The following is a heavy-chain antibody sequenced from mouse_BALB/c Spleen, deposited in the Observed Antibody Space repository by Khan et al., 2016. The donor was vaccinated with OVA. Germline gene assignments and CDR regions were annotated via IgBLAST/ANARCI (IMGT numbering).Heavy chain of an antibody. CDR3: ARDGSRYNYAMDY. CDR2: ISYSGST. J-gene: IGHJ4*01. Sequence: EVQLQESGPGLVKPSQSLSLTCTVTGYSITSDYAWNWLRQFPGNKLEWMGYISYSGSTNSNPALKSRISFIRDTSNNQFFLQLNSVTTEDTATYYCARDGSRYNYAMDYWGQGTSVTVSS. V-gene: IGHV3-2*02. CDR1: GYSITSDYA. D-gene: IGHD2-3*01.